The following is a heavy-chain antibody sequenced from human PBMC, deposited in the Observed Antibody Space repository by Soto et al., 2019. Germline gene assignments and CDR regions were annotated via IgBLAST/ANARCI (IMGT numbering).Heavy chain of an antibody. CDR3: AREGNQLLTRGNWFDP. Sequence: PGRSLRLSCAASGFTFRNYAMSWVRQAPGKGLEWVSAISGSGDRTYYGDSVKGRFTISRDNSKNTLYLQMNSLRAEDTAVYYCAREGNQLLTRGNWFDPWGQGTLVTVSS. V-gene: IGHV3-23*01. J-gene: IGHJ5*02. CDR1: GFTFRNYA. D-gene: IGHD2-2*01. CDR2: ISGSGDRT.